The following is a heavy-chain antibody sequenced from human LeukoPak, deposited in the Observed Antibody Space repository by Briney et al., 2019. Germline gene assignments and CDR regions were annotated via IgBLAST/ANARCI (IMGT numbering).Heavy chain of an antibody. CDR1: GFTFNDYG. V-gene: IGHV3-20*04. CDR2: INWNAVSI. D-gene: IGHD3-10*01. CDR3: ARDVTYYYASGSFYYGPDS. Sequence: GGSLRLSCTGSGFTFNDYGITWVRQGPGKGLEWVAGINWNAVSIYYADSVKGRFTISRDNAKNSVFLQMNSLRAEDTALYYCARDVTYYYASGSFYYGPDSWGQGTLVTVSS. J-gene: IGHJ4*02.